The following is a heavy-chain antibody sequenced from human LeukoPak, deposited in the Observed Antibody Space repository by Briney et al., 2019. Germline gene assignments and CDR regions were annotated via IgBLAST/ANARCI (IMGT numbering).Heavy chain of an antibody. CDR3: ARDRRSTDAFDI. V-gene: IGHV3-21*01. CDR2: ISSSSSYI. J-gene: IGHJ3*02. Sequence: GGSLRLSCAASGFTFSSYAMSWVRQAPGKGLEWVSSISSSSSYIYYADSVKGRFTISRDNAKNSLYLQMNSLRAEDTAVYYCARDRRSTDAFDIWGQGTMVTVSS. CDR1: GFTFSSYA.